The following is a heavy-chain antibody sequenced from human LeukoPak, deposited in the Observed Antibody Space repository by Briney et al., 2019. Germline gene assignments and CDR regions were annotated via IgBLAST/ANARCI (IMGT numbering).Heavy chain of an antibody. Sequence: PGGSLRLSCAASGFTFSSYEMDWVRQAPGKGLEWVSYISSSGSTIYYADSVKGRFTISRDNAKNSLYLQMNSLRAEDTAVYYCARGPVVVVAAEYYFDYWGQGTLVPVSS. V-gene: IGHV3-48*03. CDR2: ISSSGSTI. D-gene: IGHD2-15*01. CDR3: ARGPVVVVAAEYYFDY. J-gene: IGHJ4*02. CDR1: GFTFSSYE.